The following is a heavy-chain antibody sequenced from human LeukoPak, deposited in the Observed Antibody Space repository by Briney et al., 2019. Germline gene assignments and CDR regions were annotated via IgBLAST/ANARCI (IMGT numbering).Heavy chain of an antibody. CDR3: ARDLGRYDFWSGYYNPYYYYYMDV. CDR2: IYYSGST. Sequence: PSETLSLTCTVSGGSISSYYWSWIRQPPGKGLERIGYIYYSGSTNYNPSLKSRVTISVDTSKNQFSLKLSSVTAADTAVYYCARDLGRYDFWSGYYNPYYYYYMDVWGKGTTVTVSS. J-gene: IGHJ6*03. D-gene: IGHD3-3*01. CDR1: GGSISSYY. V-gene: IGHV4-59*01.